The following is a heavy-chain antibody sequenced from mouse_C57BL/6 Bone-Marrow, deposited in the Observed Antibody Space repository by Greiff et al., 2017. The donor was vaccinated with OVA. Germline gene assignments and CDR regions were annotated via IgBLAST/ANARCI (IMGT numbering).Heavy chain of an antibody. J-gene: IGHJ2*01. CDR2: INPNNGGT. CDR1: GYTFTDYY. Sequence: VQLQQSGPELVKPGASVKISCKASGYTFTDYYMNWVKQSPGQSLEWIGDINPNNGGTSYNQKFKGKATLTVDKSSSTAYMELRSLTSEDSAVYYCARCDYDGYWGQGTTLTVSS. V-gene: IGHV1-26*01. CDR3: ARCDYDGY. D-gene: IGHD2-4*01.